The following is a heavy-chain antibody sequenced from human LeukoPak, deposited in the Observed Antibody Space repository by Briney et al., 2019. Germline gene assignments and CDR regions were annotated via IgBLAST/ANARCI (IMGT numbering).Heavy chain of an antibody. CDR2: ISTSSSYI. CDR1: RFTFSSYV. J-gene: IGHJ6*03. D-gene: IGHD1-26*01. Sequence: GGSLRLSCAASRFTFSSYVMKWVRQVPGKGLEWVSSISTSSSYIYYADSVKGRFTISRDNAKNSLYLQMNSLRAEDTAVYYCARATWDPNYYYYMDVWGKGTTVTVSS. CDR3: ARATWDPNYYYYMDV. V-gene: IGHV3-21*01.